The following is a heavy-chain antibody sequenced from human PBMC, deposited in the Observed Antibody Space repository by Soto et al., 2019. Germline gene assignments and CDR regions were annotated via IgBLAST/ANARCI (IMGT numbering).Heavy chain of an antibody. Sequence: PGGSLRLTCAASGFTFSSYSMNWVRQAPGKGLEWVSSISSSSSYIYYADSVKGRFTISRDNAKNSLYLQMNSLRAEDTAVYYCARAAGAYYDSSGYPPSYWGQGTLVTVSS. CDR3: ARAAGAYYDSSGYPPSY. J-gene: IGHJ4*02. D-gene: IGHD3-22*01. V-gene: IGHV3-21*01. CDR1: GFTFSSYS. CDR2: ISSSSSYI.